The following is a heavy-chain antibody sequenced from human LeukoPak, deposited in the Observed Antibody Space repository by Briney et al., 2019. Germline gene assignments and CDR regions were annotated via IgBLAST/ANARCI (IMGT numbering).Heavy chain of an antibody. D-gene: IGHD4-17*01. CDR1: GGSISNSSSY. CDR3: ARHPKSASLKKRGPPNQLIYITTVPTFDY. CDR2: LYYSGST. J-gene: IGHJ4*02. Sequence: SETLSLTCTVSGGSISNSSSYWGWIRQPPGRGLEWIGSLYYSGSTYNNPSLKSRVIISVDTSKNQFSLKLTSVTAADTAVYYCARHPKSASLKKRGPPNQLIYITTVPTFDYWGQGTLVIVSS. V-gene: IGHV4-39*01.